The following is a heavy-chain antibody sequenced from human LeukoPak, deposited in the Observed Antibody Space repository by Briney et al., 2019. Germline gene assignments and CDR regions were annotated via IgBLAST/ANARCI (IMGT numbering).Heavy chain of an antibody. D-gene: IGHD6-19*01. J-gene: IGHJ4*02. CDR3: ARGLAVAGIYAY. CDR2: ISGYNDNT. CDR1: GYTFTTYG. V-gene: IGHV1-18*01. Sequence: GASVTVSCTASGYTFTTYGISWVRQAPGQGLEWMGWISGYNDNTKYSQKLQGRVTMTKDTSTSTAYMELRSLRSDDTAVYYCARGLAVAGIYAYWGQGTLVTVSA.